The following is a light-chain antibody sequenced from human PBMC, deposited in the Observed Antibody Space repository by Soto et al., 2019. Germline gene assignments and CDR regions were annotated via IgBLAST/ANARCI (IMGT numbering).Light chain of an antibody. CDR2: GAT. CDR1: QGFSNY. Sequence: DMQMTQSPSSLSASVGDRVTITCRASQGFSNYLAWYQQKPGEVPKLLISGATTLQPGVPSRFSGTVYGTHFTLSISSLQPEDAAYYYCQKYNTAPLTFGGGTKV. CDR3: QKYNTAPLT. V-gene: IGKV1-27*01. J-gene: IGKJ4*01.